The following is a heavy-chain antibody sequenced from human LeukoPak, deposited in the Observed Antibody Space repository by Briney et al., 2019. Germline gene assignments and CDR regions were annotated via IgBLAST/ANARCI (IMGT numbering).Heavy chain of an antibody. CDR2: IVISGGTT. Sequence: PGESLRLSCAASGFNVSDYYMSWIRQSPGKGLEWVSHIVISGGTTYYTDSVKGRFTISRDTARNSVYLQMNSLRAEDTAVYYCARDGGENSWEGYFDVWVQGALVTVSS. J-gene: IGHJ4*02. CDR1: GFNVSDYY. D-gene: IGHD2-21*01. V-gene: IGHV3-11*04. CDR3: ARDGGENSWEGYFDV.